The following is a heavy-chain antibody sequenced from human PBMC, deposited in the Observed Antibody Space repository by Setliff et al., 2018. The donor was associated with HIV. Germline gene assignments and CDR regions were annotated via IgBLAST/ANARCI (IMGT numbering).Heavy chain of an antibody. CDR2: IYSGGST. Sequence: GGSLRLSCAASGFNLSPYTLTWVRQVPGKGLECVSIIYSGGSTYYADSVKGRFTISRDRSKNTMFLQMNSLRAGDTAVYYCVRVLWPWAFDIWGQGTVVTVSS. V-gene: IGHV3-53*01. CDR3: VRVLWPWAFDI. D-gene: IGHD2-21*01. J-gene: IGHJ3*02. CDR1: GFNLSPYT.